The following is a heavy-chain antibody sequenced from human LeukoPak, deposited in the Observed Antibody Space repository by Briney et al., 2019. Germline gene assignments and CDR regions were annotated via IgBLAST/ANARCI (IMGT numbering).Heavy chain of an antibody. Sequence: GGSLSLSCAASGFTFSNYGMHWVRQAPGKGLEWVALIRFDGSHKYYADSVKGRFTISRDNSKSTVYLQMNSLRAEDTAVYYCARGATYAYYQDYWGQGTLVTVSS. CDR2: IRFDGSHK. CDR1: GFTFSNYG. V-gene: IGHV3-33*01. CDR3: ARGATYAYYQDY. J-gene: IGHJ4*02. D-gene: IGHD1-26*01.